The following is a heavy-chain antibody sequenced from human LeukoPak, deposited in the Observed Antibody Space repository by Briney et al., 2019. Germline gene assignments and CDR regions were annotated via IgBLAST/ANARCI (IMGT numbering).Heavy chain of an antibody. V-gene: IGHV3-53*01. J-gene: IGHJ5*02. CDR3: ARHDWFDP. CDR1: GFIGSGDY. Sequence: GSLRLSCAVSGFIGSGDYMDWGRPGPGEGLEWVSTIYSGGSTYYADSVKGRLTISRDNSENTLYLQMNSLRAEDTAVYHCARHDWFDPWGRGTLVTVSS. CDR2: IYSGGST.